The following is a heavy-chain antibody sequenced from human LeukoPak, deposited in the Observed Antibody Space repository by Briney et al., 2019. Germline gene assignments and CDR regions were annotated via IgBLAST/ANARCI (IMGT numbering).Heavy chain of an antibody. V-gene: IGHV4-4*07. Sequence: SETLSLTCTVSGGSISSYYWSWIRKPAGKGLEWIGRIYTTGSTDYNPSLKSRVTMSVDTAKNQFSLKLSSVTATDTAVYFCARDCSSTSCLDYWGQGTLVTVSS. CDR1: GGSISSYY. CDR3: ARDCSSTSCLDY. D-gene: IGHD2-2*01. CDR2: IYTTGST. J-gene: IGHJ4*02.